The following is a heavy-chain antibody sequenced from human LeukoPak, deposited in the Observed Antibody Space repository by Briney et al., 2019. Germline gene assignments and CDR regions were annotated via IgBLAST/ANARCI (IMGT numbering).Heavy chain of an antibody. CDR1: GFTFSSFA. V-gene: IGHV3-23*01. Sequence: GGSLRLSCSASGFTFSSFALSWVRQAPGKGLEWVSGIIANGGSAYYADSVKGRFTISRDNSKNTLYLQMNSLRAEDTAVYYCAKGPGITAAGNGPDYWGQGTLVTVSS. D-gene: IGHD6-13*01. J-gene: IGHJ4*02. CDR2: IIANGGSA. CDR3: AKGPGITAAGNGPDY.